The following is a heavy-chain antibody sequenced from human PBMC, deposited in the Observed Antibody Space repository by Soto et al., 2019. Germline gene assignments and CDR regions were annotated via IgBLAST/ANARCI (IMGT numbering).Heavy chain of an antibody. CDR1: GGSISSYY. V-gene: IGHV4-59*12. CDR3: AKGLTGYYFPVDY. CDR2: IYYSGST. Sequence: PSETLSLTCTVSGGSISSYYWSWIRQPPGKGLEWIGYIYYSGSTNYNPSLKSRVTISRDNSKNTLYLQMNSLRAEDTALYYCAKGLTGYYFPVDYWGQGTLVTVSS. J-gene: IGHJ4*02. D-gene: IGHD3-9*01.